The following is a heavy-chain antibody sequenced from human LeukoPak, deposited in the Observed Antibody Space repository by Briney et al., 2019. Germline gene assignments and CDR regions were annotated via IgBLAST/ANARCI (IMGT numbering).Heavy chain of an antibody. CDR1: GFTFSSYS. CDR2: ISSSSSYI. V-gene: IGHV3-21*01. CDR3: ARVKKAWFGELGIFDY. J-gene: IGHJ4*02. D-gene: IGHD3-10*01. Sequence: PGGSLRLSCVASGFTFSSYSMNWVRQAPGKGLEWVSSISSSSSYIYYADSVKGRFTISRDNAKNSLYLQMNSLRAEDTAVYYCARVKKAWFGELGIFDYWGEGTLVTVSS.